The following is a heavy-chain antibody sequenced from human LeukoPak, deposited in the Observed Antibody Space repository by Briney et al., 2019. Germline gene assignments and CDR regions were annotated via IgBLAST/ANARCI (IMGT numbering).Heavy chain of an antibody. CDR2: ISASAAMT. Sequence: GGPLRLSCEASGFTFNNYVMTWVRQAPGKGLEWVSSISASAAMTYYADSVKGRFTVSRDNSNNRLYLHMSGLTAADTAVYYCAKDRSIGTYYTFDHWGQGSLVTVSS. CDR3: AKDRSIGTYYTFDH. D-gene: IGHD1-26*01. V-gene: IGHV3-23*01. CDR1: GFTFNNYV. J-gene: IGHJ4*02.